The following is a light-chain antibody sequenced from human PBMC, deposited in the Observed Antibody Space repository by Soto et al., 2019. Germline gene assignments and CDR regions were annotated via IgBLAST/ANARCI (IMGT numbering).Light chain of an antibody. CDR1: ESVSGN. V-gene: IGKV3-15*01. J-gene: IGKJ5*01. Sequence: IVLSQFPATLSVSPGERATLSCRASESVSGNLAWYQQKPGQAPRLLIYDTASRATAIPARFSGSGSVTEFTPTISSPQSEDFAVYYCQQYSKWPTCRQGTRLEIK. CDR3: QQYSKWPT. CDR2: DTA.